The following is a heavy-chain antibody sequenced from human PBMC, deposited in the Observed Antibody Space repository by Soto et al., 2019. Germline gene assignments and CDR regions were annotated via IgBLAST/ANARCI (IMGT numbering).Heavy chain of an antibody. CDR2: ISYDGSKK. J-gene: IGHJ4*02. CDR1: GFIFSSYT. CDR3: AKDSNNDFWSGYYTGIDY. D-gene: IGHD3-3*01. V-gene: IGHV3-30-3*01. Sequence: QVQLVESGGGVVQPGRSLRLSCAASGFIFSSYTMHWVRQAPGKGLEWVALISYDGSKKYYADSVKGRFTISRDNSTLFLHMNSLRVEDTAVYFCAKDSNNDFWSGYYTGIDYWGQGTLVTVSS.